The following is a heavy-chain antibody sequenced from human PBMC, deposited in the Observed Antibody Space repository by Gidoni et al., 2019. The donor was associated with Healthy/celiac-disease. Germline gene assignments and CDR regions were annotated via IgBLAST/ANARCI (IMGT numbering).Heavy chain of an antibody. CDR3: AREEIVGATTGWFDP. D-gene: IGHD1-26*01. V-gene: IGHV4-4*07. CDR2: IYTSGST. J-gene: IGHJ5*02. Sequence: QVQLQESGPGLVKPSETLSLTCTVSGDSISSYYWSWIRQPAGKGLEWIGRIYTSGSTNYNPSLKSRVTMSVDTSKNQFSLKLSSVTAADTAVYYCAREEIVGATTGWFDPWGQGTLVTVSS. CDR1: GDSISSYY.